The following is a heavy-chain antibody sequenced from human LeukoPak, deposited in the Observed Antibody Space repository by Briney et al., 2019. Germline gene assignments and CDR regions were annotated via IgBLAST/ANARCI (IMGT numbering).Heavy chain of an antibody. Sequence: ASVKVSCKASGYTFTGYYMHWVRQAPGQGLEWMGWIKPNSGGTNYAQKFQGRVTMTRDTSISTAYMELSRLRSDDTAVYYCAREDGCDYVVVDYWGQGTLVTVSS. V-gene: IGHV1-2*02. CDR1: GYTFTGYY. J-gene: IGHJ4*02. CDR2: IKPNSGGT. CDR3: AREDGCDYVVVDY. D-gene: IGHD4-17*01.